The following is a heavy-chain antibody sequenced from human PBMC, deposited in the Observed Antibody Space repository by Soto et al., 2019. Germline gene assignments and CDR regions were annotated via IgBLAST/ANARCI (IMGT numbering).Heavy chain of an antibody. CDR2: MNPNSGNT. CDR1: GYTFTSYD. CDR3: ARERTGTTSMDV. V-gene: IGHV1-8*01. Sequence: QVPLVQSGAEVKKPGASVKVSCKASGYTFTSYDINWVRQATGQGLEWMGWMNPNSGNTGYAQKFRGRVTMTRNTSISTAYIELSSLRSEDTAVYYCARERTGTTSMDVWGQGTTVTVSS. D-gene: IGHD1-1*01. J-gene: IGHJ6*02.